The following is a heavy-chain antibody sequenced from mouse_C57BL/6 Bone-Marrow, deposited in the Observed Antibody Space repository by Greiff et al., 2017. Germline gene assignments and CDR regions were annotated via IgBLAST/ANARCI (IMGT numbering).Heavy chain of an antibody. CDR1: GYTFTSYW. V-gene: IGHV1-61*01. CDR2: IYPSDSET. Sequence: QVQLQQPGAELVRPGSSVKLSCKASGYTFTSYWMDWVKQRPGQGLEWIGNIYPSDSETHYNQKFKDKATVTVDKSSSTAYMQLSSLTSEDSAVYYCANYYKGAMDYWGQGTSVTVSS. CDR3: ANYYKGAMDY. D-gene: IGHD2-12*01. J-gene: IGHJ4*01.